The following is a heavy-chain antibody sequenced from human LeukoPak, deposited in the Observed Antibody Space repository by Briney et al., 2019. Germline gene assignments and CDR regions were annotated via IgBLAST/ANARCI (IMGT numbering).Heavy chain of an antibody. CDR3: ARVLGHYYDSSGYYLNWFDP. Sequence: ASVKVSCTGSGYTFTSYGISWVRQAPGQGLEWMGWISAYNGNTNYAQKLQGRVTMTTDTSTSTAYMQLRSLRSDATAVYYCARVLGHYYDSSGYYLNWFDPWGQGTLVTVSS. D-gene: IGHD3-22*01. V-gene: IGHV1-18*01. J-gene: IGHJ5*02. CDR2: ISAYNGNT. CDR1: GYTFTSYG.